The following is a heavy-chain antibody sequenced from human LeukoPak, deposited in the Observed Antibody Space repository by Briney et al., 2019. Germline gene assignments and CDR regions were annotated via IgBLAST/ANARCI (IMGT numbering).Heavy chain of an antibody. V-gene: IGHV3-7*01. D-gene: IGHD2-2*01. CDR1: GFTFSSYW. J-gene: IGHJ6*03. Sequence: AGGSLRLSCAASGFTFSSYWMSWVRQAPGKGLEWVANIKQDGSEKYYVDSVKGRFTISRDNAKNSLYLQMNSLRAEDTAVYYCARVIVVVPAAMRGVDYYYYYMDVWGKGTTVTVSS. CDR2: IKQDGSEK. CDR3: ARVIVVVPAAMRGVDYYYYYMDV.